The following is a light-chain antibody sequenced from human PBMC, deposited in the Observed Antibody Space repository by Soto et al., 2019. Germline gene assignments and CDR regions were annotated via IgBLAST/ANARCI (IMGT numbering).Light chain of an antibody. CDR1: QSISSW. V-gene: IGKV1-5*01. CDR3: QQYNSYSWT. J-gene: IGKJ1*01. Sequence: DIQMTQSPSTLSASVGDRVTITCRASQSISSWLAWYQQKPGKAPKLLIYDASSLESGVPSRFSGSGSGTEFTLTISSLQPDDFATYYCQQYNSYSWTFGQGTKVYI. CDR2: DAS.